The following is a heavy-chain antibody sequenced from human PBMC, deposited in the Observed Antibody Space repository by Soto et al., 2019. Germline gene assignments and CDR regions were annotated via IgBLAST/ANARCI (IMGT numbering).Heavy chain of an antibody. Sequence: QVQLVQSGAEVRKPGASVKVSCKASGYTFTGYYMHWVRQAPGQGLEWMGWINPNSGGTTYAQKFQGRVTITWDTPISTAYMGLSRMRSDDTAFYYCVTFSGYTYGNPSPLDYWGQGTLVTVSS. V-gene: IGHV1-2*02. CDR1: GYTFTGYY. J-gene: IGHJ4*02. CDR2: INPNSGGT. D-gene: IGHD5-18*01. CDR3: VTFSGYTYGNPSPLDY.